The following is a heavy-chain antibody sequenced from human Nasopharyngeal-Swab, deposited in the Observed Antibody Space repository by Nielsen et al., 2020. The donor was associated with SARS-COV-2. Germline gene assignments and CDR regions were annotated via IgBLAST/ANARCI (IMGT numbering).Heavy chain of an antibody. V-gene: IGHV3-48*01. CDR1: GFTFSNYG. D-gene: IGHD3-3*01. Sequence: GESLKISCAASGFTFSNYGMNWVRQAPGKGLEWVSYISSSGNTIYYADSVKGRFTISRENAKNSLYLQMNSLRAEDTAVYYCAREEWEWLSYDYYYGMDVWGQGTTVTVSS. J-gene: IGHJ6*02. CDR2: ISSSGNTI. CDR3: AREEWEWLSYDYYYGMDV.